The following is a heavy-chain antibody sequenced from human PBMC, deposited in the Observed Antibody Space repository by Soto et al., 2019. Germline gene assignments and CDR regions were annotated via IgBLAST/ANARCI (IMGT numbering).Heavy chain of an antibody. CDR3: ARGLLIDY. CDR1: GGSFSGYY. V-gene: IGHV4-34*01. CDR2: INHSGST. J-gene: IGHJ4*02. D-gene: IGHD2-15*01. Sequence: SETLSLTCAVYGGSFSGYYWSWIRQPPGKGLEWIGEINHSGSTNYNPSLKSRVTISVDTSKNQFSLKLSSVTAADTAVYYCARGLLIDYWGQGTLVTVSS.